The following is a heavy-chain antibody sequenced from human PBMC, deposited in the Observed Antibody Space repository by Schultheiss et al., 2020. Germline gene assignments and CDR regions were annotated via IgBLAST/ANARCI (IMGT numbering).Heavy chain of an antibody. V-gene: IGHV4-31*03. D-gene: IGHD3-10*01. CDR1: GGSISSGGYY. CDR3: ARDSDTMVRGVIKPFDY. Sequence: LSLTCTVSGGSISSGGYYWSLIRQHPGKGLEWIGYIYYSGSTYYNPSLKSRVTISVDTSKNQFSLKLSSVTAADTAVYYCARDSDTMVRGVIKPFDYWGQGTLVTVSS. J-gene: IGHJ4*02. CDR2: IYYSGST.